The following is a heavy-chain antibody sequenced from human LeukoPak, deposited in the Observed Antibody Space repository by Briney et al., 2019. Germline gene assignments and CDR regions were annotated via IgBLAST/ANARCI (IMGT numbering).Heavy chain of an antibody. J-gene: IGHJ3*02. V-gene: IGHV1-18*01. CDR1: GYAFTRYA. CDR3: AKPPFGDALVRAFDI. Sequence: PGTSVKLSCAASGYAFTRYAIGWVRQAPGQGLEWVGSICVYGSNTNYAHNLQGRATMTTDTSASTAYMEMRSLRSEDTAVYYCAKPPFGDALVRAFDIWGQGTMVSVSS. D-gene: IGHD3-16*01. CDR2: ICVYGSNT.